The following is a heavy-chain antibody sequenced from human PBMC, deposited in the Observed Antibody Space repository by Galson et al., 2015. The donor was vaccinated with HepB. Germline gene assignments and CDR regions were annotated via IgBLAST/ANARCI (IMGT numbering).Heavy chain of an antibody. CDR3: ARGLVGEDYYYYYGMDV. CDR1: GFTFSSYA. Sequence: SLRLSCAASGFTFSSYAMHWVRQAPGKGLEWVAVISYDGSNKYYADSVKGRFTISRDNSKNTLYLQMNSLRAEDTAVYYCARGLVGEDYYYYYGMDVWGQGTTVTVSS. V-gene: IGHV3-30-3*01. J-gene: IGHJ6*02. D-gene: IGHD2-15*01. CDR2: ISYDGSNK.